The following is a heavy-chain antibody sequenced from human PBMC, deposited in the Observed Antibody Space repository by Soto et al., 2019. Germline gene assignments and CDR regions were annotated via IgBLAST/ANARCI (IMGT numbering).Heavy chain of an antibody. D-gene: IGHD6-13*01. Sequence: QVQLVESGGGVVQPGRSLRLSCAASGFTFSSYAMHWVRQAPGKGLEWVAVISYDGSNKYYADSVKGRFTISRDNSKNTLYLQMNSLRAEDTAVYYCAREGIAAAGTRRGGWFDPWGQGTLVTVSS. CDR1: GFTFSSYA. CDR3: AREGIAAAGTRRGGWFDP. J-gene: IGHJ5*02. CDR2: ISYDGSNK. V-gene: IGHV3-30-3*01.